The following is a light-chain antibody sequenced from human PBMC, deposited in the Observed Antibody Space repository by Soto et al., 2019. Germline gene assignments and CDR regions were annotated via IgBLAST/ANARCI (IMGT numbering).Light chain of an antibody. V-gene: IGLV1-40*01. CDR1: SSNIGAGYD. J-gene: IGLJ2*01. CDR2: GNS. CDR3: QSYDSSLSGVV. Sequence: QSVLTQPPSVSGAAGQRVTISCTGSSSNIGAGYDVHWYQQLPGTAPKRLIYGNSNRPSGVPDRFSGSKSGTSASLAITGLQAEDEADYYCQSYDSSLSGVVFGGGTKVTVL.